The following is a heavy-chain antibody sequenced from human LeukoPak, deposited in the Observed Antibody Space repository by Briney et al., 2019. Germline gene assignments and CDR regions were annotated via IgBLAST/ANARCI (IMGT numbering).Heavy chain of an antibody. CDR2: MNPNSGNT. Sequence: ASVKVSCKASGYTFTSYDINWVRQATGQGFEWMGWMNPNSGNTGYAQKFQGRVTMTRNTSISTAYMELSSLRSEDTAVYYCAAASPRYYYYYYMDVWGKGTTVTVSS. CDR3: AAASPRYYYYYYMDV. D-gene: IGHD6-25*01. V-gene: IGHV1-8*01. J-gene: IGHJ6*03. CDR1: GYTFTSYD.